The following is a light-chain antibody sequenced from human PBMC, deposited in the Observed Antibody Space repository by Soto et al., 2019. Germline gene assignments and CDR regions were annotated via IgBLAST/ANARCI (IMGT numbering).Light chain of an antibody. J-gene: IGLJ1*01. CDR3: FSSTSSGTYV. CDR1: SSDVGNYKY. Sequence: QSSLSKSASLSGSPGQSITISCTGTSSDVGNYKYVSWYQQHPGKAPKLMIYEVSNRPSGVPNRFSGSKSGNTASLTISGLQAEDETDYYCFSSTSSGTYVFGTGPKVTVL. CDR2: EVS. V-gene: IGLV2-14*01.